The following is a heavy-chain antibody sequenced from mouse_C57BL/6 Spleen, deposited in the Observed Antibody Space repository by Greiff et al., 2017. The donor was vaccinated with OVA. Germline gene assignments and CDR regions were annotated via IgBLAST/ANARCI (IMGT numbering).Heavy chain of an antibody. CDR2: ISDGGSYT. CDR3: ARSLTGGFAY. Sequence: EVKVVESGGGLVKPGGSLKLSCAASGFTFSSYAMSWVRQTPEKRLEWVATISDGGSYTYYPDNVKGRFTISRDNAKNNLYLQMSHLKSEDTAMYYCARSLTGGFAYWGQGTLVTVSA. CDR1: GFTFSSYA. V-gene: IGHV5-4*03. D-gene: IGHD4-1*01. J-gene: IGHJ3*01.